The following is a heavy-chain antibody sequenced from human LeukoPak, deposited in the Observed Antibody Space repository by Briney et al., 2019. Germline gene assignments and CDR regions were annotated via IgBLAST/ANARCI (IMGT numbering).Heavy chain of an antibody. CDR2: INHSGST. V-gene: IGHV4-34*01. CDR3: ARGPVGYYYGMDV. J-gene: IGHJ6*02. D-gene: IGHD1-26*01. CDR1: GVSFSGYY. Sequence: SETLSLTCAVYGVSFSGYYWSWIRQPPGKGLEWIGEINHSGSTNYNPSLTSRVTISVDMSKNQFSLKLSSVTAADTAVYYCARGPVGYYYGMDVWGQGTTVTVSS.